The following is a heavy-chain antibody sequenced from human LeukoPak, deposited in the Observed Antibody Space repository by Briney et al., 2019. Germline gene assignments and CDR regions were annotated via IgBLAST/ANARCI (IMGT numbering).Heavy chain of an antibody. CDR3: ARDVYSSGWYDPFDY. V-gene: IGHV3-30-3*01. Sequence: EGSLRLSCAASGFTFSSYAMHWVRQAPGKGLEWVAVISYDGSNKYYADSVKGRFTISRDNSKNTLYLQMNSLRAEDTAVYYCARDVYSSGWYDPFDYWGQGTLVTVSS. J-gene: IGHJ4*02. CDR1: GFTFSSYA. CDR2: ISYDGSNK. D-gene: IGHD6-19*01.